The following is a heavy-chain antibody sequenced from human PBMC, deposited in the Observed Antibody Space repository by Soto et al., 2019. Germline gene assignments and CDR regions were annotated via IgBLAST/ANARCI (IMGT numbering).Heavy chain of an antibody. CDR2: ISGSGGST. D-gene: IGHD2-2*02. CDR1: GFTFSSYA. J-gene: IGHJ6*02. V-gene: IGHV3-23*01. Sequence: PGGSLRLSCAASGFTFSSYAMSWVRQAPGKGLEWVSTISGSGGSTYYADSVKGRFTISRDNSKNTLYLQMNSLRAEDTAVYYCARPGYCSSTSCYRYGMDVWGQGTTVTVSS. CDR3: ARPGYCSSTSCYRYGMDV.